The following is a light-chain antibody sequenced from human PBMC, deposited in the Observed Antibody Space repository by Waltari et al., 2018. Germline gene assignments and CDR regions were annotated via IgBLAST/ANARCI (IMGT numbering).Light chain of an antibody. Sequence: DMQLTQSPSSLSASVGDRVTITCRASQSIGRNLNWYQQRPGKVPNLLIHAASSLQSGVPSRFSGGGSGTDFTLTISSLQPEDFATYYCHQTYYAPWTFGQGTKVEI. CDR2: AAS. V-gene: IGKV1-39*01. J-gene: IGKJ1*01. CDR1: QSIGRN. CDR3: HQTYYAPWT.